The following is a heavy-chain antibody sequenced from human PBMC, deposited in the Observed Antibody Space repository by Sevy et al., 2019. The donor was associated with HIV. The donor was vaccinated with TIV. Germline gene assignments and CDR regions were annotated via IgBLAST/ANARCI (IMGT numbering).Heavy chain of an antibody. J-gene: IGHJ4*02. D-gene: IGHD2-8*01. CDR1: GFTFNIYS. CDR2: LSFGCGKI. Sequence: GGSLRLSCAASGFTFNIYSMSWVRQTPGQGLEWVATLSFGCGKINHADSVKGRFTMSRDDSKNAVYLQMNNLRVEDTAIYYCAREGCTKPHDYWGQGTLVTVSS. V-gene: IGHV3-23*01. CDR3: AREGCTKPHDY.